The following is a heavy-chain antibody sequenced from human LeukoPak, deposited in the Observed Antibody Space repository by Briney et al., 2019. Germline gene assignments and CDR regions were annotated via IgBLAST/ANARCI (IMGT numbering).Heavy chain of an antibody. D-gene: IGHD2-2*01. CDR3: ATRGYCSSTSCPRTQYYYYYYMDV. CDR1: GGTFSSYA. V-gene: IGHV1-69*05. J-gene: IGHJ6*03. Sequence: SVKVSCKASGGTFSSYAISWVRQAPGHGLEWMGRIIPIFGTANYAQKFQGRVTITTDESTSTAYMELSSLRSEDTAVYYCATRGYCSSTSCPRTQYYYYYYMDVWGKGTTVTVSS. CDR2: IIPIFGTA.